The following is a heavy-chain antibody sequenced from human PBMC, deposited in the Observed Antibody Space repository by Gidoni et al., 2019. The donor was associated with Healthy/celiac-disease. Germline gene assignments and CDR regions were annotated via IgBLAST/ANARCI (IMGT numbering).Heavy chain of an antibody. J-gene: IGHJ4*02. D-gene: IGHD4-17*01. CDR2: IWYDGSKK. CDR3: ARRTATVGVDY. V-gene: IGHV3-33*01. Sequence: QVQLVESGGGVVQPGRSLRLSCAASGFTFSSYGLHWVRQAPGKGLEWVAVIWYDGSKKYYADSVKGRFTISRDNSKNTLYLQMNSLRAEDTAVYYCARRTATVGVDYWGQGTLVTVSS. CDR1: GFTFSSYG.